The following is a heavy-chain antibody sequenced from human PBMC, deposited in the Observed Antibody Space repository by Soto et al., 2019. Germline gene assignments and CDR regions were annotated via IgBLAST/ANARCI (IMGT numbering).Heavy chain of an antibody. D-gene: IGHD4-17*01. J-gene: IGHJ6*02. CDR2: ISSSGRTT. Sequence: GGCLRISCEASVCRFSSYSMNWVRTAPGKGLEWVSYISSSGRTTYYADSVKGRFTISRDNSKNTLYLQKNRLRAEYTGVYYGARDGDFNFYGGFDVWGQGTTVNVS. V-gene: IGHV3-48*04. CDR3: ARDGDFNFYGGFDV. CDR1: VCRFSSYS.